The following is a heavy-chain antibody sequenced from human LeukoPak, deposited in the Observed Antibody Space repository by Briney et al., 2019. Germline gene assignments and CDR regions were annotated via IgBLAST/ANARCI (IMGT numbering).Heavy chain of an antibody. CDR2: IYTSGTT. D-gene: IGHD6-19*01. Sequence: SETLSLTCNVSGGSISSGSYYWSWIRQPAGKGLEWIGRIYTSGTTNYNPSLKSRVTISVDTSKNQFSLKLKSVTAADTAVYYCARVNSGWYKTGLAWFDPWGQGTLVTVSS. J-gene: IGHJ5*02. V-gene: IGHV4-61*02. CDR1: GGSISSGSYY. CDR3: ARVNSGWYKTGLAWFDP.